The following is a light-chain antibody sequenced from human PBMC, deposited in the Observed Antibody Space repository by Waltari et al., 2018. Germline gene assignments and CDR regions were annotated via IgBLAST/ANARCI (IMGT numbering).Light chain of an antibody. CDR2: EVS. Sequence: ALPQPPSASGSPGESVTISCTGTSSDDGFYNYVSWYQQHPGKAPKLMIYEVSKRPSGVPDRFSGSKSGNTTSLTVSGLQAEDEADYYCTSYASSNSVVFGGGTKLTVL. V-gene: IGLV2-8*01. J-gene: IGLJ2*01. CDR1: SSDDGFYNY. CDR3: TSYASSNSVV.